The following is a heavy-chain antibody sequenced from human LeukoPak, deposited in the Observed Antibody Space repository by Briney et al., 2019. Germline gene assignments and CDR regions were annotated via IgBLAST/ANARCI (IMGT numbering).Heavy chain of an antibody. J-gene: IGHJ2*01. CDR3: ARGPPWYFDL. CDR2: LTWDGGRT. V-gene: IGHV3-43*01. CDR1: GFTFDDYT. Sequence: GGSLRLSCAASGFTFDDYTMHWVRQAPGKGLEWVSLLTWDGGRTYYAGSVKGRFTISRDNAKNTLYLQMNSLTAEDTAVYYCARGPPWYFDLWGRGTLVTVSS. D-gene: IGHD6-25*01.